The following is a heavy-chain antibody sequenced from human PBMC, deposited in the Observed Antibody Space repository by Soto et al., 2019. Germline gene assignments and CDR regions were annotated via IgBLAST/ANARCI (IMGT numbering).Heavy chain of an antibody. CDR3: TTDSYYDSSGPVAFDI. CDR2: IKSKTDGGTT. D-gene: IGHD3-22*01. J-gene: IGHJ3*02. CDR1: GVPFINAW. V-gene: IGHV3-15*01. Sequence: GGFLKLSCAPSGVPFINAWMSWVRQAPGKGLKGVGRIKSKTDGGTTDYAAPVKGRFTISRDDSKNTLYLQMNSLKTEDTAVYYCTTDSYYDSSGPVAFDIWGQGTMVTVSS.